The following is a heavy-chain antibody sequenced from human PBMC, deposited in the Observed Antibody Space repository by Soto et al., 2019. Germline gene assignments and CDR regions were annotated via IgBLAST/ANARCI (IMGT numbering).Heavy chain of an antibody. V-gene: IGHV3-33*06. CDR1: GFTFSSYG. Sequence: VQLVESGGGVVQPGRSLRLSCAASGFTFSSYGMHWVRQAPGKGLEWVAVIWYDGSNKYYADSVKGRFTISRDNSKNTLYLQMNSLRAEDTAVYYCAKSYYYCSGSFAFDIWGQGTMVTVSS. CDR2: IWYDGSNK. J-gene: IGHJ3*02. CDR3: AKSYYYCSGSFAFDI. D-gene: IGHD3-10*01.